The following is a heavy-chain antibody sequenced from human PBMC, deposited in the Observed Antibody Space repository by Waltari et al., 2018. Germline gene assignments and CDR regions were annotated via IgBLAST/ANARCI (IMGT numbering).Heavy chain of an antibody. V-gene: IGHV3-7*01. CDR3: ARRRGGGYWYFDL. CDR1: GVTFGTVW. J-gene: IGHJ2*01. D-gene: IGHD2-15*01. CDR2: IKQNGREK. Sequence: EVHLVESGGGLVQPGGSVSRFGVGSGVTFGTVWMGWVRHSPGKGLEWVANIKQNGREKSYVDSVKGRFIISRDDAQNSLYLQLNSLRAEDTAVYYCARRRGGGYWYFDLWGRGTLVTVSS.